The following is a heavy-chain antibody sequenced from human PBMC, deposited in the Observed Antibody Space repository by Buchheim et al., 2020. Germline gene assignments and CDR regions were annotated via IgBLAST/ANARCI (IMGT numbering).Heavy chain of an antibody. CDR2: IYYSGST. V-gene: IGHV4-39*01. J-gene: IGHJ6*02. Sequence: QLQLQESGPGLVKPSETLSLTCTVSGGSISSSSYYWGWIRQPPGKGLEWIGSIYYSGSTYYNPSLKSRVNISVDTSKNQFFLKLSSVTAADTTVYYCARRGRREYSGYDWRDCYYGMDDWGQGTT. D-gene: IGHD5-12*01. CDR3: ARRGRREYSGYDWRDCYYGMDD. CDR1: GGSISSSSYY.